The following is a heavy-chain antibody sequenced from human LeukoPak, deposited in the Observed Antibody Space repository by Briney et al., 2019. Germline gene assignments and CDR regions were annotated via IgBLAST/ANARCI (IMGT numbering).Heavy chain of an antibody. V-gene: IGHV1-2*02. CDR1: GYTFTGYY. J-gene: IGHJ4*02. CDR2: IYPNSGGT. CDR3: ARGPKVRGSAVQQYYFDY. Sequence: GASVKVSCKASGYTFTGYYMHWVRQAPGQGLEWMGWIYPNSGGTNYAQKFQGRVTMTRDMSIGTAYMELSSLRSEDTAVYYCARGPKVRGSAVQQYYFDYWGQGTLVTVSS. D-gene: IGHD3-10*01.